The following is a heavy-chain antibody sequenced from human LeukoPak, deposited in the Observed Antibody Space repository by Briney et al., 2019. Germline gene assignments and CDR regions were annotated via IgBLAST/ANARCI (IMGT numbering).Heavy chain of an antibody. D-gene: IGHD6-13*01. CDR1: GFTFNNAW. V-gene: IGHV4-34*01. CDR3: ARGRYLTTLGGAAAGFLDN. CDR2: INHTGNT. J-gene: IGHJ4*02. Sequence: GSLRLSCAASGFTFNNAWMSWVRQAPGKRLEWIGEINHTGNTNYNPSLKRRVTISVDTSQKQFSLRLNSLTAADTAVYYCARGRYLTTLGGAAAGFLDNWGQGTLVTVSS.